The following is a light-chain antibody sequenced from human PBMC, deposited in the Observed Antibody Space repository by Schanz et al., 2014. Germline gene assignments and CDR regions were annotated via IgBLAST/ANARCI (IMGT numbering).Light chain of an antibody. CDR3: TSYAGSNNFGV. CDR2: DVS. CDR1: SSDVGGYNY. Sequence: QSALTQPASVSGSPGQSITISCTGTSSDVGGYNYVSWYQQHPGKAPKLMIYDVSKRPSGVPDRFSGSKSGNTASLTVSGLQAEDEDDYYCTSYAGSNNFGVFGTGTKLTVL. V-gene: IGLV2-8*01. J-gene: IGLJ1*01.